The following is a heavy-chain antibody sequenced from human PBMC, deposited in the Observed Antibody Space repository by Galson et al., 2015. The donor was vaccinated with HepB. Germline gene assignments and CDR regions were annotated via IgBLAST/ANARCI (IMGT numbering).Heavy chain of an antibody. CDR1: GFAFSSYG. D-gene: IGHD3-10*01. Sequence: SLRLSCAASGFAFSSYGMHWVRQAPGKGLEWVAVIWYDGSNKYYADSVKGRFTISRDNSKNTLYLQMNSLRAEDAAVYYCARDRGYYGSGSYAYFQHWGQGTLVTVSS. CDR2: IWYDGSNK. CDR3: ARDRGYYGSGSYAYFQH. J-gene: IGHJ1*01. V-gene: IGHV3-33*08.